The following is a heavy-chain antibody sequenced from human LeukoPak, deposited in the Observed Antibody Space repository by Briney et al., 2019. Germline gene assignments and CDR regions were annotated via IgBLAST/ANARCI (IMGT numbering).Heavy chain of an antibody. CDR1: GGSISSRY. V-gene: IGHV4-59*11. Sequence: SETLSLTCSVSGGSISSRYWSWIRQPPGKGLEWIGYIYYSGSTNYNPSLKSRVTISVDTSKNQFSLKLSSVTAADTAVYYCASGYYVSTFDYWGQGTLVTVPS. D-gene: IGHD3-22*01. J-gene: IGHJ4*02. CDR3: ASGYYVSTFDY. CDR2: IYYSGST.